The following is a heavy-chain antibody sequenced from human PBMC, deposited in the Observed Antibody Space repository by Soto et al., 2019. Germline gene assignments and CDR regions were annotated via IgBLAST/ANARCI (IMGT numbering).Heavy chain of an antibody. CDR2: IYYSGST. CDR1: GGSISTGGYY. V-gene: IGHV4-31*03. CDR3: ARGLSVTLFDN. J-gene: IGHJ4*02. D-gene: IGHD4-17*01. Sequence: QVQLQESGPGLVKPSQTLSLTCTVSGGSISTGGYYWTWIRQHPGKGLEWIGYIYYSGSTYYNPSLTSRVTISVDTSKNQFSLKLSSVTAADTGVYYCARGLSVTLFDNWGQGTLVTVSS.